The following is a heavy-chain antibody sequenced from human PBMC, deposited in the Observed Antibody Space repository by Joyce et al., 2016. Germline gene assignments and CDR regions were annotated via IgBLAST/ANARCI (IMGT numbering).Heavy chain of an antibody. CDR3: ATGSPGAFDI. J-gene: IGHJ3*02. D-gene: IGHD3-10*01. Sequence: QLVQSGAEVKKPGSSVKVSCKASGGSFISYAFSWVRQAPGQGLAWMGVSSPLFDTRYYAQRFQGRVTMTADKSTSTAYMELRSLRFEDTAVYYCATGSPGAFDIWGQGTMVTVSP. CDR2: SSPLFDTR. CDR1: GGSFISYA. V-gene: IGHV1-69*06.